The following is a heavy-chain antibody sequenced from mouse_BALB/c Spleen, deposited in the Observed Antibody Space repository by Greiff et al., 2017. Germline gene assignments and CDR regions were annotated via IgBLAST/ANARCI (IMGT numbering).Heavy chain of an antibody. Sequence: VQLQQSGTVLARPGASVKMSCKASGYSFTSYWMHWVKQRPGQGLEWIGAIYPGNSDTSYNQKFKGKAKLTAVTSASTAYMELSSLTNEDSAVYYCTLYYDSWFAYWGQGTLVTVSA. D-gene: IGHD2-4*01. J-gene: IGHJ3*01. CDR1: GYSFTSYW. V-gene: IGHV1-5*01. CDR3: TLYYDSWFAY. CDR2: IYPGNSDT.